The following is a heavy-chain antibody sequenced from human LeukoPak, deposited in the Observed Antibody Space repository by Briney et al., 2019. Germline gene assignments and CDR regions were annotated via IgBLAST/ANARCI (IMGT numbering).Heavy chain of an antibody. J-gene: IGHJ5*02. Sequence: SETLSLTCTVPGGSISSGGYYWSWIRQHPGKGLEWIGYIYYSGSTYYNPSLKSRVTISVDTSKNQFSLKLSSVTAADTAVYYCARVGYSIPPNNWFDPWGQGTLVTVSS. V-gene: IGHV4-31*03. CDR1: GGSISSGGYY. CDR3: ARVGYSIPPNNWFDP. CDR2: IYYSGST. D-gene: IGHD4-11*01.